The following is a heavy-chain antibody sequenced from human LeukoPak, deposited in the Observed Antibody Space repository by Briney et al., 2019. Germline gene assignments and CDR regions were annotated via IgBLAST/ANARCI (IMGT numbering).Heavy chain of an antibody. D-gene: IGHD3-10*01. CDR3: TRHAARGVPFDY. CDR1: GFTFSGSA. V-gene: IGHV3-73*01. J-gene: IGHJ4*02. Sequence: TGGSLRLSCAASGFTFSGSAMRWVRQASGKGLEWVGRIRSKANSYATAYAASVKGRFTISRDDSKNTAYLQMNSLKTEDTAVYYCTRHAARGVPFDYWGQGTLVTVSS. CDR2: IRSKANSYAT.